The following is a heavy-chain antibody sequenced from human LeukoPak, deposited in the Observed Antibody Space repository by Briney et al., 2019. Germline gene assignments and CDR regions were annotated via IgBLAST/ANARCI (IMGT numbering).Heavy chain of an antibody. CDR2: IYYSAST. J-gene: IGHJ4*02. D-gene: IGHD1-26*01. V-gene: IGHV4-39*01. CDR1: GGSIISSSYY. Sequence: SETLSLTCTVSGGSIISSSYYCGWIRQPPGKGLEWIGSIYYSASTSYNPSLKSRVTISVDTSKNQFSLKLSSVTAADTAVYYCARAARWELTQYYFDYWGQGTLVTVSS. CDR3: ARAARWELTQYYFDY.